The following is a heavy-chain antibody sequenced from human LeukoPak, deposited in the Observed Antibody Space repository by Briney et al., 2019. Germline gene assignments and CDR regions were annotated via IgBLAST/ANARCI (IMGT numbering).Heavy chain of an antibody. V-gene: IGHV4-59*12. D-gene: IGHD6-25*01. J-gene: IGHJ4*02. CDR3: ARAAAGLDF. Sequence: SETLSLTCTVYGGSISSDYWSWIRQPPGRGLEWIGYIYYSGSTNYNPSLKSRVTMSVDTSKNQFSLKLSSVTAADTAVYYCARAAAGLDFWGQGTLVTVSS. CDR2: IYYSGST. CDR1: GGSISSDY.